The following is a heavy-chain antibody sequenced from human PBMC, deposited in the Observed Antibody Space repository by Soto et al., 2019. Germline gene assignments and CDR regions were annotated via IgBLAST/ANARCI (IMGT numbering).Heavy chain of an antibody. J-gene: IGHJ4*02. Sequence: PGGSLRLSCEASGLNFTRHPMIWVRQGPGKGLEWVAAINARTGDTAYADSVRGRFTLSRDTSTYTMYLQMNNLRADDTAVYYCGVQYDYWGQGTLVTVSS. CDR2: INARTGDT. V-gene: IGHV3-23*01. CDR1: GLNFTRHP. CDR3: GVQYDY.